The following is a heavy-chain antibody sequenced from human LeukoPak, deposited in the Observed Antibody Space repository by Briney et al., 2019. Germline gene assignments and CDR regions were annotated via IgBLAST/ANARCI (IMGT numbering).Heavy chain of an antibody. CDR2: IYYSGST. Sequence: SETLSLTCTVSGGSISSSSYYWGWIRQPPGKGLEWIGSIYYSGSTYYNPSLKSRVTISVDTSKNQFSLKLSSVTAADTAVYYCASLGGNFKNYYYDMDVWGQGTTVTVSS. J-gene: IGHJ6*02. D-gene: IGHD4-23*01. CDR3: ASLGGNFKNYYYDMDV. V-gene: IGHV4-39*07. CDR1: GGSISSSSYY.